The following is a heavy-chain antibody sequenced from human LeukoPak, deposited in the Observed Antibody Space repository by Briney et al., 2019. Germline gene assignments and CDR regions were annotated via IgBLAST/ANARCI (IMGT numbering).Heavy chain of an antibody. CDR3: ATLGYCSGGSCYSGAFDI. J-gene: IGHJ3*02. Sequence: SETLSLTCTVSGGSISSSSYYWGWIRQPPGKGLEWIGSIYYSGSTYCNPSLKSRVTISVDTSKNQFSLKLSSVTAADTAVYYCATLGYCSGGSCYSGAFDIWGQGTMVTVPS. D-gene: IGHD2-15*01. CDR1: GGSISSSSYY. V-gene: IGHV4-39*01. CDR2: IYYSGST.